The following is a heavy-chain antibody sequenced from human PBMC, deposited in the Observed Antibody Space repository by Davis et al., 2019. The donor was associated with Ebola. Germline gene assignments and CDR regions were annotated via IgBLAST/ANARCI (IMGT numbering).Heavy chain of an antibody. CDR2: ISGSGGST. CDR1: GFTFSSYA. D-gene: IGHD3-22*01. V-gene: IGHV3-23*01. CDR3: TRDTSRMIVVVRGGY. J-gene: IGHJ4*02. Sequence: GESLKISCAASGFTFSSYAMSWVRQAPGKGLEWVSAISGSGGSTYYADSVKGRFTISRDNSKNTLYLQMNSLKTEDTAVYYCTRDTSRMIVVVRGGYWGQGTLVTVSS.